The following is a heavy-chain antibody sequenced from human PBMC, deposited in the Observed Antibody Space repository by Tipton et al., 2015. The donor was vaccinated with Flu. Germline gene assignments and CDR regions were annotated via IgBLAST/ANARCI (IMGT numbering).Heavy chain of an antibody. Sequence: SLRLSCAASGFTFDDYAMHWVRQAPGKGLEWVSGISWNSGSIGYADSVKGRFTISRDNAKNSLYLQMNSLRAEDTALYYCAKGTISIRYFDWLLGGDFDYWGQGTLVTVSS. V-gene: IGHV3-9*01. CDR3: AKGTISIRYFDWLLGGDFDY. CDR2: ISWNSGSI. D-gene: IGHD3-9*01. CDR1: GFTFDDYA. J-gene: IGHJ4*02.